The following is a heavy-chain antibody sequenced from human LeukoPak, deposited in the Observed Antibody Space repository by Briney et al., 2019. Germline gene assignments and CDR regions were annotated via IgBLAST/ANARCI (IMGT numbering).Heavy chain of an antibody. CDR2: IYYSGST. V-gene: IGHV4-59*01. Sequence: SETLSLTRTVSDGSISSYYWSWIRQPPGKGLEWIGYIYYSGSTKYNPSLKSRVTISVNTSKNQFSLKLSSVTAADTAMYYCARVHFSYEIDYWGQGTLVTVSS. J-gene: IGHJ4*02. CDR3: ARVHFSYEIDY. CDR1: DGSISSYY. D-gene: IGHD3-3*02.